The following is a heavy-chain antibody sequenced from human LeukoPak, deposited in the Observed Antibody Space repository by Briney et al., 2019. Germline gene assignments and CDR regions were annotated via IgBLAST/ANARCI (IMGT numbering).Heavy chain of an antibody. V-gene: IGHV1-46*01. J-gene: IGHJ4*02. CDR3: ARDQEGFDH. CDR1: GYTFTSNY. CDR2: IYPRDGST. Sequence: ASVKVPCKASGYTFTSNYIHWVRQAPGQGLEWMGMIYPRDGSTSYAQKFQGRVTVTRDTSTSTVHIELSGLRSEDTAVYYCARDQEGFDHWGQGTLVTVSS.